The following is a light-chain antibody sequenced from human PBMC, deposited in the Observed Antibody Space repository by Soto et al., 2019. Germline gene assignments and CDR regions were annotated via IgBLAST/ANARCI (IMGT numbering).Light chain of an antibody. CDR1: QSFRGL. J-gene: IGKJ5*01. CDR2: DAY. V-gene: IGKV3-11*01. CDR3: QQRHKWPIT. Sequence: EVVLTQSPVTLSLSPGERATLSCRASQSFRGLLAWYQQKPGQAPRLLIYDAYNRATGIPPRFSGSGSGTDITLTISSLEPEDSAVYYCQQRHKWPITFGQGTRLEIK.